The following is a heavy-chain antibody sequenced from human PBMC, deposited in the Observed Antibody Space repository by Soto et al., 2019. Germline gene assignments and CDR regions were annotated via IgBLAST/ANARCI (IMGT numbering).Heavy chain of an antibody. CDR2: IRSKAHGGTT. D-gene: IGHD6-13*01. J-gene: IGHJ5*02. V-gene: IGHV3-49*03. Sequence: GGSQRLSCTASGFTFGDYAMSWFRKDAVKGLEWLGFIRSKAHGGTTEYAASVKGRFTISRDDSKSIAYLQMNSLKTEDTAVYYCTRDLGHSSYSSSWYNWFDPWGQGT. CDR1: GFTFGDYA. CDR3: TRDLGHSSYSSSWYNWFDP.